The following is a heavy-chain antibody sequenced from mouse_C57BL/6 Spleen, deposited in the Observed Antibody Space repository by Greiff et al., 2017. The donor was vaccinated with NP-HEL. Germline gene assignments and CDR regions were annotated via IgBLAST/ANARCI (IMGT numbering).Heavy chain of an antibody. V-gene: IGHV1-18*01. Sequence: EVQLQQSGPELVKPGASVKIPCKASGYTFTDYNMDWVKQSHGKSLEWIGDINPNNGGTIYNQKFKGKATLTVDKSSSTAYMELRSLTSEDTAVYYCSRRRSTVVAYYFDYWGQGTTLTVSS. CDR3: SRRRSTVVAYYFDY. CDR2: INPNNGGT. CDR1: GYTFTDYN. D-gene: IGHD1-1*01. J-gene: IGHJ2*01.